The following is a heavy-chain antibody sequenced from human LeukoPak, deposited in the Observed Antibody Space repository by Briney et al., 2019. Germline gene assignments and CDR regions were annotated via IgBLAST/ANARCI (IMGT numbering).Heavy chain of an antibody. V-gene: IGHV4-61*02. D-gene: IGHD6-19*01. CDR2: IYTSGST. CDR1: GGSISSGSYY. Sequence: SETLSLTCTVSGGSISSGSYYWSWIRQPAGKGLEWIGRIYTSGSTNHNPSLKSRVTISVDTSKNQFSLKLSSVTAADTAVYYCARVLSSYYYYYMDVWGKGTTVTVSS. CDR3: ARVLSSYYYYYMDV. J-gene: IGHJ6*03.